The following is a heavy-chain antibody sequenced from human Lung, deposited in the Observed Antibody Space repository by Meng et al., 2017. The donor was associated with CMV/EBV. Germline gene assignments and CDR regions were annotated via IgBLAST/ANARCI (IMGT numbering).Heavy chain of an antibody. D-gene: IGHD3-10*01. CDR1: GCSIYRVYFY. CDR3: ARERRHWYGSGSFDF. CDR2: TYISGKS. J-gene: IGHJ4*02. Sequence: GDLNASAPEVAKPTLTLSLPCTVSGCSIYRVYFYCSWIRQSPGRRLEGNGLTYISGKSFYTPSRRSRVTIWIVTPSSQFFLMLASVTAADTAVYYCARERRHWYGSGSFDFWGQGTLVTVSS. V-gene: IGHV4-30-4*01.